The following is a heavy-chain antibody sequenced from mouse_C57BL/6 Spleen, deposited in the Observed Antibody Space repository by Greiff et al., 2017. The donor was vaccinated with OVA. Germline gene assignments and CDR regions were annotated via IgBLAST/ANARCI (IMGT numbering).Heavy chain of an antibody. CDR1: GFTFSSYA. CDR2: ISSGGDYI. D-gene: IGHD2-1*01. V-gene: IGHV5-9-1*02. CDR3: TRDGPLYGNYPFAY. Sequence: EVKLVESGEGLVKPGGSLKLSCAASGFTFSSYAMSWVRQTPEKRLEWVAYISSGGDYIYYADTVKGRFTISRDNARNTLYLQMSSLKSEDTAMYYCTRDGPLYGNYPFAYWGQGTLVTVSA. J-gene: IGHJ3*01.